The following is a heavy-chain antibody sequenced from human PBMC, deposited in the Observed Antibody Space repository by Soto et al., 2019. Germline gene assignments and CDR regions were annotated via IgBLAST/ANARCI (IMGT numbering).Heavy chain of an antibody. D-gene: IGHD3-22*01. Sequence: GGSLRLSCAASGFTFDDYAMHWVRQAPGKGLEWVSGISWNSGSIGYADSVKGRFTISRDNAKNSLYLQMNSLRAEDTALYDCELELGSPERSGYCVKNPRHHNYYYTGMDIWGQGTKVTGS. CDR2: ISWNSGSI. CDR3: ELELGSPERSGYCVKNPRHHNYYYTGMDI. J-gene: IGHJ6*01. CDR1: GFTFDDYA. V-gene: IGHV3-9*01.